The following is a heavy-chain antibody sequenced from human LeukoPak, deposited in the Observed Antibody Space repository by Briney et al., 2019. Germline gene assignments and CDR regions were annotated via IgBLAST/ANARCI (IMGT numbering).Heavy chain of an antibody. V-gene: IGHV1-69*05. J-gene: IGHJ4*02. CDR3: ARADDMLTDY. D-gene: IGHD3-9*01. CDR2: IIPIFGTA. Sequence: SVKVSCKASGGTFSSYAISWVRQAPGQGLEWMGGIIPIFGTANYAQKFQGRVTMTRNTSISTAYMELSSLRSEDTAVYYCARADDMLTDYWGQGTLVTVSS. CDR1: GGTFSSYA.